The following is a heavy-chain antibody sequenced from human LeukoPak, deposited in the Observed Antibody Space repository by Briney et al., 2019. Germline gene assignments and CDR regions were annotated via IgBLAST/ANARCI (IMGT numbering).Heavy chain of an antibody. Sequence: GGSLRLSCAASGFTVSRNYMSWVRQAPGKGLEWVSVIYSGGSTYYADSVKGRFTISRDNSKNTLYLQMNSLRAEDTAVYYCARGPQYSSSWNLYYYYYYGMDVWGQGTTVTVSS. J-gene: IGHJ6*02. D-gene: IGHD6-13*01. V-gene: IGHV3-66*01. CDR1: GFTVSRNY. CDR2: IYSGGST. CDR3: ARGPQYSSSWNLYYYYYYGMDV.